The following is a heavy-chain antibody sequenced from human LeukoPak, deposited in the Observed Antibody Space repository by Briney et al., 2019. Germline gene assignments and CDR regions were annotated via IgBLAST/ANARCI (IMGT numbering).Heavy chain of an antibody. D-gene: IGHD5-12*01. Sequence: GGSLRLYCVASGFTFTDEYVIWIRQAPGKGLEWISYISTSSYTIYYADSVEGRFTISRDNAKNSLYLQMNSLRVEDTAVYYCARDRRSPHRAYDWGHLDYWGQGTLVTVSS. CDR2: ISTSSYTI. CDR1: GFTFTDEY. CDR3: ARDRRSPHRAYDWGHLDY. V-gene: IGHV3-11*01. J-gene: IGHJ4*02.